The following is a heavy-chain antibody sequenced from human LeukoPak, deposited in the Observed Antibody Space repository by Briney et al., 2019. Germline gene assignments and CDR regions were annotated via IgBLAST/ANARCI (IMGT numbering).Heavy chain of an antibody. V-gene: IGHV3-23*01. CDR2: ISGSGGST. CDR3: GSICSSTSCYKYGMDV. CDR1: GFTFSSYG. D-gene: IGHD2-2*02. J-gene: IGHJ6*02. Sequence: GGSLRLSCAASGFTFSSYGMHWVRQAPGKGLEWVSAISGSGGSTYYADSVKGRFTISRDNSKNTLYLQMNSLRAEDTAVYYCGSICSSTSCYKYGMDVWGQGTTVTVSS.